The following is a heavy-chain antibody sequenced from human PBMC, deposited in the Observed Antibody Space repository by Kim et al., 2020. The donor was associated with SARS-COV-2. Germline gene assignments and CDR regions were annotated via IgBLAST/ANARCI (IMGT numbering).Heavy chain of an antibody. Sequence: SETLSLTCAVYGGSFSGYYWSWIRQPPGKGLEWIGEINHSGSTNYNPSLKSRVTISVDTSKNQFSLKLSSVTAADTAVYYCARVVVAVVSQEPQGRYYDFWSGYYYYYGMDVWGQGTTVTLSS. CDR1: GGSFSGYY. D-gene: IGHD3-3*01. CDR2: INHSGST. V-gene: IGHV4-34*01. CDR3: ARVVVAVVSQEPQGRYYDFWSGYYYYYGMDV. J-gene: IGHJ6*02.